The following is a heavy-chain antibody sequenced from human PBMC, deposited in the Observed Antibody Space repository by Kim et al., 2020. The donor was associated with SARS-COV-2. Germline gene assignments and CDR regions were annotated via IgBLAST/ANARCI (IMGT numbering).Heavy chain of an antibody. CDR2: INHSGGT. V-gene: IGHV4-34*01. D-gene: IGHD2-2*02. CDR3: ARGRAGVVPSPILGIGPHYDYYIMDV. J-gene: IGHJ6*02. CDR1: GGSFSGYY. Sequence: SETLSLTCAVYGGSFSGYYWSWIRQPPGKGLEWIGEINHSGGTNYNPSLNSRVSISVDTSKNQFSLKLSSVTAADTALYYCARGRAGVVPSPILGIGPHYDYYIMDVWGQGTTVTVSS.